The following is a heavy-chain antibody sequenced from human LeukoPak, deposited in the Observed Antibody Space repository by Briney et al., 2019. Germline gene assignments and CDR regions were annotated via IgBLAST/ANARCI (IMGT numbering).Heavy chain of an antibody. Sequence: PGGSLRLSCAASGFTFSSYAMHWARQAPGKGLEYVSAISSNGGSTYYANSVKGRFTISRDNSKNTLYLQMGSLRAEDMAVYYCARGTHYYDTWPIAFDIWGQGTMVTVSS. V-gene: IGHV3-64*01. J-gene: IGHJ3*02. CDR2: ISSNGGST. CDR3: ARGTHYYDTWPIAFDI. CDR1: GFTFSSYA. D-gene: IGHD3-22*01.